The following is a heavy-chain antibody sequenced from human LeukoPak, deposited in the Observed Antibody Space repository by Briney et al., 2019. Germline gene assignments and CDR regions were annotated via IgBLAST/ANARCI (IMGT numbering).Heavy chain of an antibody. CDR1: GGSVSSSNYY. D-gene: IGHD2-15*01. CDR2: IHYGGST. CDR3: ARPMGNCSGGTCYDY. Sequence: SETLSLTCTVSGGSVSSSNYYWDWIRQPPGKGLEWIGSIHYGGSTYYNPSLKSRVTISVDTSKNQFSLKLSSVTAADTVVYYCARPMGNCSGGTCYDYWGQGTLVTVSS. J-gene: IGHJ4*02. V-gene: IGHV4-39*01.